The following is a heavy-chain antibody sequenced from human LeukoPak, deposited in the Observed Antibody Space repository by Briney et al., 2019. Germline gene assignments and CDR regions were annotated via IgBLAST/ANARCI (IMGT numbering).Heavy chain of an antibody. D-gene: IGHD3-10*01. CDR3: ARGDYYGSGSYWYYFDY. Sequence: GRSLRLSCAASGCTFSTYTMHWVRQAPGKGLEWVADISYDGSLKYYADSVKGRFTISRDNSKNTVFLQMNSLRAEDTAVYYCARGDYYGSGSYWYYFDYWGQGTLVTVSS. CDR1: GCTFSTYT. V-gene: IGHV3-30*04. J-gene: IGHJ4*02. CDR2: ISYDGSLK.